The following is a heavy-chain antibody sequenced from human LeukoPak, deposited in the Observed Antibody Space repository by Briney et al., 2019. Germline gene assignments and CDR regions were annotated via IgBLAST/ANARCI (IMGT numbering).Heavy chain of an antibody. J-gene: IGHJ4*02. V-gene: IGHV1-8*01. CDR3: ARVDYDYIWGSYRYTAYYFDY. CDR2: MNPNSGNT. Sequence: ASVKVSCKASGYTFTSYDINWVRQATGQGLEWMGWMNPNSGNTGYAQKFQGRVTMTRNTSISTAYMELSSLRSEDTAVYYCARVDYDYIWGSYRYTAYYFDYWGQGTLVTVSS. CDR1: GYTFTSYD. D-gene: IGHD3-16*02.